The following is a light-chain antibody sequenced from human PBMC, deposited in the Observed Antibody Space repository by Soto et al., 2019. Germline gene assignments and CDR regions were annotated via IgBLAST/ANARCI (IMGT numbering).Light chain of an antibody. CDR2: GAS. CDR1: QSVSSN. CDR3: QQYNNWLGT. J-gene: IGKJ1*01. Sequence: EIVMTQSPATLSVSPGERATLSCRASQSVSSNLAWYQQKPGQAPRLLIDGASTRATGVPARFSGRGSGTEFTLTISSLQSEDFAVYYCQQYNNWLGTFGQGTKVEIK. V-gene: IGKV3-15*01.